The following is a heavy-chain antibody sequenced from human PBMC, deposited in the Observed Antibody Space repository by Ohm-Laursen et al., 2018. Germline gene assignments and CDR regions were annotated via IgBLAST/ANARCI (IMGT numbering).Heavy chain of an antibody. D-gene: IGHD5-18*01. V-gene: IGHV3-7*01. J-gene: IGHJ6*02. CDR2: IKQDGSEK. Sequence: GSLRLSCAASGFTFNNYAMSWVRQAPGKGLEWVANIKQDGSEKYYVDSVKGRFTISRDNAKNSLYLQMNSLRAEDTAVYHCARGQTADVWGQGTTVTVSS. CDR1: GFTFNNYA. CDR3: ARGQTADV.